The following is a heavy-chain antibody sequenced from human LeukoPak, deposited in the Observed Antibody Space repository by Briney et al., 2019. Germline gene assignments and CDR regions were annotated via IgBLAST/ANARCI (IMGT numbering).Heavy chain of an antibody. CDR3: ITRPNPVGY. CDR1: GFTFSSAW. CDR2: IKTKTDGGTT. J-gene: IGHJ4*02. Sequence: PGGSLRLSCAASGFTFSSAWMSWVRQAPGKGLEWVGRIKTKTDGGTTDYAAPVKGRFTISRDDSKDTLYLQMNSLTTEDTAVYYCITRPNPVGYWGQGTLVTVSS. D-gene: IGHD1-26*01. V-gene: IGHV3-15*01.